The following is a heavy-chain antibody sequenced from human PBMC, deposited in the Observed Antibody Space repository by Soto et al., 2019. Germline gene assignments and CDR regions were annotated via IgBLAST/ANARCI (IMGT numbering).Heavy chain of an antibody. CDR3: ARGGGIAVAGSGYYFDY. V-gene: IGHV4-34*01. CDR2: INHSGST. Sequence: SETLSLTCAVYGGSFSGYYWSWIRQPPGRGLEWIGEINHSGSTNYNPSLKSRVTISVDTSKNQFSLKLSSVTAADTAVYYCARGGGIAVAGSGYYFDYWGQGTLVTVSS. D-gene: IGHD6-19*01. J-gene: IGHJ4*02. CDR1: GGSFSGYY.